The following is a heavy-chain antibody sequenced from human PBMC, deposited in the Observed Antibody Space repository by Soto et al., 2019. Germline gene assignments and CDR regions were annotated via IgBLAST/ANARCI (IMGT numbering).Heavy chain of an antibody. CDR2: ITGGGEST. D-gene: IGHD3-22*01. Sequence: EVQLLESGGGLVQPGGSLRLSCEASGFTFSSYAMNWVRQAPGKGLEWVSTITGGGESTYYADSVKGRLTISRDNSKKTLYLQMNSLRAEDTAVYYCAKYHEYYYDFRGYYYFDYWGQGALVTVSS. CDR3: AKYHEYYYDFRGYYYFDY. V-gene: IGHV3-23*01. J-gene: IGHJ4*02. CDR1: GFTFSSYA.